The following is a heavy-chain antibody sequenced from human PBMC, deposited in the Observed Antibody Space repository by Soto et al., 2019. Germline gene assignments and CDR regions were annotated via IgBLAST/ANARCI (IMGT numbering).Heavy chain of an antibody. Sequence: SQIKSLTNTVSGVYISNRGYFWSWIRQPPGKGLEWIGNIFYSGTTYYNPSIKSRVTISVDTSKNQFSLKLSSVTAADTAVYFCASGVLYWGQGTMVTVPS. CDR1: GVYISNRGYF. CDR3: ASGVLY. D-gene: IGHD2-8*01. V-gene: IGHV4-31*03. CDR2: IFYSGTT. J-gene: IGHJ4*02.